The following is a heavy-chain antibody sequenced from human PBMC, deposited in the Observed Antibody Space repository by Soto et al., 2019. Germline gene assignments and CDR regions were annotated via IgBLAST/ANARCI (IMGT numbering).Heavy chain of an antibody. J-gene: IGHJ5*02. D-gene: IGHD3-3*01. Sequence: GGSLRLSCAASGFTFSSYAMSWVRQAPGKGLEWVSAISGSGGSTYYADSVKGRFTISRDNSKNTLYLQMNSLRAEDTAVYYCAKDLTRVTIFGVAPRGWFDPWGQGTLVTVSS. CDR3: AKDLTRVTIFGVAPRGWFDP. V-gene: IGHV3-23*01. CDR2: ISGSGGST. CDR1: GFTFSSYA.